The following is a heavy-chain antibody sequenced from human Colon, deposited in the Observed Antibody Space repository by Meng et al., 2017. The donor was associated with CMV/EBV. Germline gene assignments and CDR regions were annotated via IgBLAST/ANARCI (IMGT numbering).Heavy chain of an antibody. CDR3: AKLASAFHAGDY. CDR1: GITFGSHE. D-gene: IGHD2/OR15-2a*01. Sequence: VWPGGAGGDVVEPAGSLRLSGAAAGITFGSHEMNWVRQSPGKGLEWVGFIWHSGSDGFYADSVKGRFTISRDNSKSTLYLEMNSLTVEDTAVYYCAKLASAFHAGDYWGQGILVTVSS. CDR2: IWHSGSDG. V-gene: IGHV3-30*02. J-gene: IGHJ4*02.